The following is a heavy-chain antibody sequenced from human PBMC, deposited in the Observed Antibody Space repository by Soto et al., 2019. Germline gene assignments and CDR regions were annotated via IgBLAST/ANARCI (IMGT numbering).Heavy chain of an antibody. CDR3: ARHVESHSYFSGMDG. D-gene: IGHD3-16*01. J-gene: IGHJ6*02. Sequence: QVQLVQSGAEVKKPGSSVKVSCKASGGTFSSYAISWVRQAPGHGLEWMGGIIPLFGTADYVQKFQGRVTITADESTSTGFMDVSSLRSEDTAVYCCARHVESHSYFSGMDGWGQGTTVTVSS. V-gene: IGHV1-69*12. CDR2: IIPLFGTA. CDR1: GGTFSSYA.